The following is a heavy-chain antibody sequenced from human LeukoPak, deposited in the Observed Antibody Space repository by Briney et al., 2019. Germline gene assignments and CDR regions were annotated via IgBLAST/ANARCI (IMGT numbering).Heavy chain of an antibody. CDR2: IYYSGST. D-gene: IGHD4-17*01. CDR1: GRSISSYY. CDR3: ARYTTVTARGYYYYGMDV. J-gene: IGHJ6*02. V-gene: IGHV4-59*01. Sequence: SETLSLTCTVSGRSISSYYWSWIRQPPGKGLEWIGYIYYSGSTNYNPSLKSRVTISVDTSKNQFSLKLSSVTAADTAVYYCARYTTVTARGYYYYGMDVWGQGTTVTVSS.